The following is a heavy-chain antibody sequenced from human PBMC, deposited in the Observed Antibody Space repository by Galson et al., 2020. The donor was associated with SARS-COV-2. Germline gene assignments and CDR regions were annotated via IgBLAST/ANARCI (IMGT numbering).Heavy chain of an antibody. CDR2: ISASGTST. V-gene: IGHV3-23*01. J-gene: IGHJ6*02. CDR1: GFSFNSYA. D-gene: IGHD5-12*01. CDR3: AKTIDMATHYYYNGIDV. Sequence: GGTLRLSCAASGFSFNSYAMNWVRQAPGTGLEWVSSISASGTSTYYEDSVNGRFTISRDNAGNTLYLHMSSLRAEDTAVYYCAKTIDMATHYYYNGIDVWGQGTTVTVSS.